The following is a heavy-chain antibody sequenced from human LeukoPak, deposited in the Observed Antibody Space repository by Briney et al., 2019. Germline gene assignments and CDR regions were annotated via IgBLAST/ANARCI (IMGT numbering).Heavy chain of an antibody. CDR3: AREAEQLVLGHWFDP. V-gene: IGHV4-30-4*01. D-gene: IGHD6-13*01. J-gene: IGHJ5*02. Sequence: SQTLSLTWTLAGGSIGSGAYYWSWIRNPPRKGLDCIGYIYHSGSTYYNPSLKSRVTLSVDTSKNQFSLKLSSVTAADTAVYYCAREAEQLVLGHWFDPWGQGTLVTVSS. CDR2: IYHSGST. CDR1: GGSIGSGAYY.